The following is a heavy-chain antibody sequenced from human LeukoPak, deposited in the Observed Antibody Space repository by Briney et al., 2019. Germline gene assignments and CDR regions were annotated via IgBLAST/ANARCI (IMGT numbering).Heavy chain of an antibody. V-gene: IGHV4-30-4*08. D-gene: IGHD5/OR15-5a*01. CDR2: ISYSGNT. CDR3: AREIVSSYYYNGMDV. J-gene: IGHJ6*02. Sequence: SETLSLTCTVSGGSISSYYLSWIRQPPGKGLEWIGFISYSGNTYSTPSLESRLTISIDTAKNQFSLSLSSVTAADTAVYFCAREIVSSYYYNGMDVWGQGTTVTVSS. CDR1: GGSISSYY.